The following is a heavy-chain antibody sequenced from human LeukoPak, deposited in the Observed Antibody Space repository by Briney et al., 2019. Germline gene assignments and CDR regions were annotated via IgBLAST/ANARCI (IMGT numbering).Heavy chain of an antibody. CDR1: GGSISSGGYY. D-gene: IGHD1-14*01. J-gene: IGHJ3*02. Sequence: PSQTLSLTCTVSGGSISSGGYYWSWIRQHPGKGLEWIGYIYYSGSTYYNPPLKSRVTISVDTSKNQFSLKLSSVTAADTAVYYCARGNLGLTNAFDIWGQGTMVTVSS. V-gene: IGHV4-31*03. CDR2: IYYSGST. CDR3: ARGNLGLTNAFDI.